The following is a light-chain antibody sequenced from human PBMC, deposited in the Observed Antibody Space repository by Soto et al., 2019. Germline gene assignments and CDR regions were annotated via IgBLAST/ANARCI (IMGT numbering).Light chain of an antibody. CDR2: EVS. V-gene: IGLV2-8*01. CDR1: SSDVGGYNY. Sequence: QSALTQPPSASGSPGQSVTISCTGSSSDVGGYNYVSWYQQHPGKAPKLMIYEVSKRPSGVPDRLSGSKSGNTASLTVSGLQAADEADSYCSSYGGSNTVVFGGGTKLTVL. J-gene: IGLJ2*01. CDR3: SSYGGSNTVV.